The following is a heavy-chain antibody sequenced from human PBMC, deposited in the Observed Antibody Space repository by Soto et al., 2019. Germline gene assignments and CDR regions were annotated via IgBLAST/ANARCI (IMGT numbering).Heavy chain of an antibody. Sequence: QVQLVQSGAEVKKPGASVKVSCKASGYTFTSYGFSWVRQAPGQGLEWMGWISAYNGHINYAQKLQDRVTMTTDTSTTTAYVKLRSLRPDDTAVYYCASDRDDSLEGNYRWGCFDCWGQGTLVTVSS. J-gene: IGHJ4*02. V-gene: IGHV1-18*01. CDR2: ISAYNGHI. CDR1: GYTFTSYG. D-gene: IGHD3-16*02. CDR3: ASDRDDSLEGNYRWGCFDC.